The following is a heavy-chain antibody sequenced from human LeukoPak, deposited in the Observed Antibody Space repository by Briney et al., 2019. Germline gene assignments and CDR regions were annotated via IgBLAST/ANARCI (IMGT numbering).Heavy chain of an antibody. CDR1: GFTFSSYA. CDR3: ARVATSGSGSYYITYFDY. D-gene: IGHD3-10*01. V-gene: IGHV3-30-3*01. CDR2: ISYDGSNK. Sequence: PGRSLRLSCAASGFTFSSYAMHWVRQAPGKGLEWVAVISYDGSNKYYADSVKGRFTISRDNSKNTLYLQMNSLRAEDTAVYYCARVATSGSGSYYITYFDYWGQGTLVTVSS. J-gene: IGHJ4*02.